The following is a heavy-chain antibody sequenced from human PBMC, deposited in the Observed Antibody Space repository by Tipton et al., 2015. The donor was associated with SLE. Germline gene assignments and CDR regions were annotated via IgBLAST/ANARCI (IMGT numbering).Heavy chain of an antibody. V-gene: IGHV4-34*01. CDR3: ARQGWSLRFDY. J-gene: IGHJ4*02. CDR1: GGSFSGYY. Sequence: TLSLTCAVYGGSFSGYYWSWIRQPSGKGLEWIGEINHSGSTNYNPSLKGRVTISVDTSKNQFSLKLSSVTAADTAVYYCARQGWSLRFDYWGQGTLVTVSS. CDR2: INHSGST. D-gene: IGHD4-17*01.